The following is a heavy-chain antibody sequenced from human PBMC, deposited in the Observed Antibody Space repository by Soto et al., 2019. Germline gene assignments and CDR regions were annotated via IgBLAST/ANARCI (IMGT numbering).Heavy chain of an antibody. CDR3: AKEREGYFDL. J-gene: IGHJ2*01. V-gene: IGHV3-9*01. CDR2: ISWNSGSI. Sequence: DVQLVESGGGLVQPGRSLRLSCAASGFTFDDYAMHWVRQAPGKGLEWVSGISWNSGSIGYADSVKGRFTISRDNAKNSLYLQMNSLRAEDTALYYCAKEREGYFDLWGRGTLVTVSS. CDR1: GFTFDDYA.